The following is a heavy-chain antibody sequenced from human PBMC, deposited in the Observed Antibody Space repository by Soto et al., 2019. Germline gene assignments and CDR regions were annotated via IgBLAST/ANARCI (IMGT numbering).Heavy chain of an antibody. CDR1: GYSFAGYW. J-gene: IGHJ4*02. CDR2: IDPSDSQT. CDR3: ARGGDYGSGSYYHNFDY. V-gene: IGHV5-10-1*01. Sequence: PGESLKISCKGSGYSFAGYWITWVRQKPGKGLEWMGRIDPSDSQTYYSPSFRGHVTISVTKSITTVFLQWSSLRAADTAVYYCARGGDYGSGSYYHNFDYWGQGTLVTVSS. D-gene: IGHD3-10*01.